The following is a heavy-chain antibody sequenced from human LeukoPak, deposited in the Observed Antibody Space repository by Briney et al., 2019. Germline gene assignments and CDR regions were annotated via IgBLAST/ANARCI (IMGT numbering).Heavy chain of an antibody. Sequence: GESLKISCKGSGYSFTSYWIGRVRQMPGKGLEWMGIIYPGDSDTRYSPSFQGQVTISADKSISTAYLQWSSLKASDTAMYYCARHSGGRRLHKTYYYYYYMDVWGKGTTVTVSS. V-gene: IGHV5-51*01. J-gene: IGHJ6*03. D-gene: IGHD2-15*01. CDR2: IYPGDSDT. CDR1: GYSFTSYW. CDR3: ARHSGGRRLHKTYYYYYYMDV.